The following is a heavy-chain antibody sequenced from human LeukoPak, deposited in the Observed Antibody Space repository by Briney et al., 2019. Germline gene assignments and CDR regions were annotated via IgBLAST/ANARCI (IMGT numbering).Heavy chain of an antibody. J-gene: IGHJ2*01. CDR2: IYTSGST. CDR3: ARDDGGGRFFLYWYFDL. Sequence: SETLSLTCTVSGGSISSGSYYWSWIRQPAGKGLEWIGRIYTSGSTYYNPSLKSRVSISVDTSKNQFSLNLNSVTAADTAVYYCARDDGGGRFFLYWYFDLWGRGTLVTVSS. D-gene: IGHD2-21*01. V-gene: IGHV4-61*02. CDR1: GGSISSGSYY.